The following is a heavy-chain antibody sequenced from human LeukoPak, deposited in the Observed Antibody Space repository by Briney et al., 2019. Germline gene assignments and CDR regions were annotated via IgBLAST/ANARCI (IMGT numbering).Heavy chain of an antibody. J-gene: IGHJ5*02. CDR3: AKKRVAGPYNWFDP. D-gene: IGHD6-19*01. CDR2: ISGSGGST. Sequence: PGGSLRLSCAASGFTFSSYAMSWVRQAPGKGLEWVSAISGSGGSTYYADSVKGRFTISRDNSKNTLHLQMNSLRAEDTAVYYCAKKRVAGPYNWFDPWGQGTLVTVSS. CDR1: GFTFSSYA. V-gene: IGHV3-23*01.